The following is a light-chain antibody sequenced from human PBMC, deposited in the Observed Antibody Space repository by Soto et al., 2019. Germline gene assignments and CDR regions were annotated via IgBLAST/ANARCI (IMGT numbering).Light chain of an antibody. CDR1: SSDVGRYNL. V-gene: IGLV2-23*02. Sequence: QSALTQPASVSGSPGQSITISCTGTSSDVGRYNLVSWYQQHPGKAPKLIIYEVSKWPSGVSNRFSGYKSGNTAALTISGLPAEDEADYYCCSYAGSTTYVVFGEGTKLTVL. CDR3: CSYAGSTTYVV. J-gene: IGLJ2*01. CDR2: EVS.